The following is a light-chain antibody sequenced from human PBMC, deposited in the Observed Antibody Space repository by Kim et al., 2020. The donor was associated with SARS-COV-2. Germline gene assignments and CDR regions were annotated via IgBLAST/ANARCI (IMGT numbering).Light chain of an antibody. CDR2: EVS. V-gene: IGLV2-8*01. J-gene: IGLJ2*01. CDR3: SSYAGSNKVV. Sequence: QSALTQPSSASGSPGQSVTISCTGTSSDVGGYNYVSWYQQHPGKAPKLMIYEVSKRPSGVPDRFSGSKSGNTASLTVSGLQAEDEADYYCSSYAGSNKVVFGGGTQLTVL. CDR1: SSDVGGYNY.